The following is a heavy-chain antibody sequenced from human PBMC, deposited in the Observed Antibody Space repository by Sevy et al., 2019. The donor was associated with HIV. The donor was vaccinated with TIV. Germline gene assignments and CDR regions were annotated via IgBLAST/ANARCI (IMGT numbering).Heavy chain of an antibody. CDR2: ISGSGGST. V-gene: IGHV3-23*01. CDR1: GFTFSSYA. D-gene: IGHD3-22*01. J-gene: IGHJ4*02. Sequence: GGCLRLSCAASGFTFSSYAMSWVRQAPGKGLEWVSAISGSGGSTYYADSVKGRFTISRDNSKNTLYLQMNSLRAEDTAVYYCANFVTTYYYDSSGEPYFDYWGQGTLVTVSS. CDR3: ANFVTTYYYDSSGEPYFDY.